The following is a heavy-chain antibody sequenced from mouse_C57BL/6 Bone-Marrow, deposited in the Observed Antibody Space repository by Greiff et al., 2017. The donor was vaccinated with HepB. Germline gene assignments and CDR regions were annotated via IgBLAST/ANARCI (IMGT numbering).Heavy chain of an antibody. Sequence: VQLQQSGAELVRPGASVKLSCTASGFNIKDDYMHWVKQRPEQGLEWIGWIDPENGDTEYASKFQGKATITADTSSNTAYLQLSSLTSEDTAVYYCTTVITTDFDYRGQGTTLTVSS. CDR2: IDPENGDT. V-gene: IGHV14-4*01. J-gene: IGHJ2*01. D-gene: IGHD1-1*01. CDR3: TTVITTDFDY. CDR1: GFNIKDDY.